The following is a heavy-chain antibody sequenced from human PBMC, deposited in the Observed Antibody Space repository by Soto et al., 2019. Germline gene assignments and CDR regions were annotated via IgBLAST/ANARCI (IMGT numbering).Heavy chain of an antibody. V-gene: IGHV1-8*01. CDR1: GYTLTELS. CDR2: MNPNSGNT. CDR3: AREHYGNSAWSDP. J-gene: IGHJ5*02. D-gene: IGHD3-10*01. Sequence: ASVKVSCKVSGYTLTELSMHWVRQATGQGLEWMGWMNPNSGNTGYAQKFQGRVTMTRNTSISTAYMELSSLRSEDTAVYYCAREHYGNSAWSDPWGQGTLVTVSS.